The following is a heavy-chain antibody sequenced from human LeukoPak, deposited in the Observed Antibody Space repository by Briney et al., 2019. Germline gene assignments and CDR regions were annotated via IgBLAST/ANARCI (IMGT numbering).Heavy chain of an antibody. Sequence: SETLSLTCSVSGFSISSYYWNWFRQPAGKGLEWIGRIYTSGSTKSNPSLKSRVTMSVDMSKNQISLKLSSVTAADTAVYYCAREYTLYISGWFIDYWGQGTVVTVSS. D-gene: IGHD6-19*01. V-gene: IGHV4-4*07. CDR3: AREYTLYISGWFIDY. CDR2: IYTSGST. CDR1: GFSISSYY. J-gene: IGHJ4*02.